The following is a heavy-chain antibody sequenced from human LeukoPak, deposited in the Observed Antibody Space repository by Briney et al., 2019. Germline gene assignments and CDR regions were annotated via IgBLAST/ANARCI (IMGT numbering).Heavy chain of an antibody. D-gene: IGHD6-6*01. Sequence: PGGALRLSCAASGFTLSTYAMHWVRQAPGKGLEWVALISYAGSNKYYADSVKGRFTISRDNSKNTLYLQMNSLRAEDTAVYYCARDPWAIAPSPVPSPSGVDYWGQGALVTVSS. CDR2: ISYAGSNK. V-gene: IGHV3-30-3*01. J-gene: IGHJ4*02. CDR1: GFTLSTYA. CDR3: ARDPWAIAPSPVPSPSGVDY.